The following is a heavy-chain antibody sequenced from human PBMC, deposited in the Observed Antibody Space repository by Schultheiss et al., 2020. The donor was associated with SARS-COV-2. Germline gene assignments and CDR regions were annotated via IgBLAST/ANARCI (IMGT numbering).Heavy chain of an antibody. CDR3: AREGLVGATYYYGMDV. V-gene: IGHV3-30-3*01. Sequence: GGSLRLSCAASGFTFSSYAMHWVRQAPGKGLEWVAVISYDGSNKYYADSVKGRFTISRDNSKNTLYLQMNSLRAEDTAVYYCAREGLVGATYYYGMDVWGQGTTVTVSS. D-gene: IGHD1-26*01. CDR1: GFTFSSYA. J-gene: IGHJ6*02. CDR2: ISYDGSNK.